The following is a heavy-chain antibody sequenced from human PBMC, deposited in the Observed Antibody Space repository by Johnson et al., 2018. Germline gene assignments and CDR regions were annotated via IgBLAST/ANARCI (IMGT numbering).Heavy chain of an antibody. CDR2: IWYDGSNK. CDR1: GFTFSSYG. V-gene: IGHV3-33*01. CDR3: ARGGPGEYDFWSSCDAFDI. J-gene: IGHJ3*02. Sequence: QVQLVQSGGGLVKPGGSLRLSCAASGFTFSSYGMHWVRQAPGKGLEWVAVIWYDGSNKYYADSVKGRFTISRDNSKNTLYLQMNSLRAEDTAVYYCARGGPGEYDFWSSCDAFDIWGQGTMVTVSS. D-gene: IGHD3-3*01.